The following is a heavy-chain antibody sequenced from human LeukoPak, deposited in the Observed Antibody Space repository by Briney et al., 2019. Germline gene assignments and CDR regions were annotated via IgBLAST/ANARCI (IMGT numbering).Heavy chain of an antibody. J-gene: IGHJ3*02. D-gene: IGHD3-9*01. V-gene: IGHV4-30-4*01. Sequence: SQTLSLTCTVSGGSISSGDYYWSWIRQPPGKGLEWIGYIYYSGSTYYNPSLKSRVTISVDTSKNQFSLKLSSVTAADTAVYYCARGTYYDILTGYFDPALHAFDIWGQGTMVTVSS. CDR1: GGSISSGDYY. CDR2: IYYSGST. CDR3: ARGTYYDILTGYFDPALHAFDI.